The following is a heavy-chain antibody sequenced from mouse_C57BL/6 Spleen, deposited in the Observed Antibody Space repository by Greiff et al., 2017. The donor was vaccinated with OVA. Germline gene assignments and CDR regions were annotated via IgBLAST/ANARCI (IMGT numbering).Heavy chain of an antibody. CDR2: IDPETGGT. D-gene: IGHD4-1*01. CDR1: GYTFTDYE. J-gene: IGHJ2*01. CDR3: TNWDGGY. V-gene: IGHV1-15*01. Sequence: VKLQESGAELVRPGASVTLSCKASGYTFTDYEMHWVKQTPVHGLEWIGAIDPETGGTAYNQKFKGKAILTADKSSSTAYMELRSLTSEDSAVYYCTNWDGGYWGQGTTLTVSS.